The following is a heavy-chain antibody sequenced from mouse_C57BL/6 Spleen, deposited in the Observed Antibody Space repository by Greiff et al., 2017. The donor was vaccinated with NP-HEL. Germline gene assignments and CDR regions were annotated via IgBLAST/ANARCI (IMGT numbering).Heavy chain of an antibody. CDR1: GYTFTDYY. CDR3: ARRGPYSNFLFDN. D-gene: IGHD2-5*01. V-gene: IGHV1-26*01. CDR2: INPNNGGT. J-gene: IGHJ2*01. Sequence: VQLQQSGPELVKPGASVKISCKASGYTFTDYYMNWVKQSHGKSLEWIGDINPNNGGTSYNQKFKGKATLTVDKSSSTAYMELRSLTSEDSAVYYCARRGPYSNFLFDNWGQGTTLTVSS.